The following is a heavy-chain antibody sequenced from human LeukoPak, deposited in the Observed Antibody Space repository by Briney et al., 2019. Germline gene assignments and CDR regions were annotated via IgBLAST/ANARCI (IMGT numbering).Heavy chain of an antibody. V-gene: IGHV3-21*01. CDR1: GFTFSSYR. CDR3: ARGADGVSSNSRGWFDP. CDR2: ISSSSSYI. Sequence: GGSLRLSCAASGFTFSSYRMNCVRQAPGRGLEWVSSISSSSSYIYYADSVKGRFTISRDNAKNSKYLQMNSLRAEDTAVYYCARGADGVSSNSRGWFDPWGQGTLVTVSS. J-gene: IGHJ5*02. D-gene: IGHD2-15*01.